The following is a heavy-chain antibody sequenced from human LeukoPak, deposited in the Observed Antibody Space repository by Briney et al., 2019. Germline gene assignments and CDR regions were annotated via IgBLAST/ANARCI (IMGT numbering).Heavy chain of an antibody. J-gene: IGHJ4*02. CDR1: GFTVSSNY. CDR3: TRWIEYDSSGYYYFDY. V-gene: IGHV3-66*01. CDR2: IYSGGST. D-gene: IGHD3-22*01. Sequence: GGSLRLSCAASGFTVSSNYMTWVRQAPGKGLEWVSVIYSGGSTYYADSVKGRFTISRDNSKNTLYLQMNSLRAEDTAVYYCTRWIEYDSSGYYYFDYWGQGTLVTVSS.